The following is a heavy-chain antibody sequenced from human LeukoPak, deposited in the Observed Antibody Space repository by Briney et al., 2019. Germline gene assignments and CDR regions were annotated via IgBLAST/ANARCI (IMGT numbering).Heavy chain of an antibody. CDR3: ARANSNRVDAFDI. D-gene: IGHD1-7*01. Sequence: SETLTLTCTVSGGSISSYYWSWIRQPPGKGLEWIGYIYYSGSANYNPSLKSRVTISVDTSKNQFSLKLSSVTAADTALYYCARANSNRVDAFDIWGQGTMVTVSS. V-gene: IGHV4-59*01. CDR2: IYYSGSA. J-gene: IGHJ3*02. CDR1: GGSISSYY.